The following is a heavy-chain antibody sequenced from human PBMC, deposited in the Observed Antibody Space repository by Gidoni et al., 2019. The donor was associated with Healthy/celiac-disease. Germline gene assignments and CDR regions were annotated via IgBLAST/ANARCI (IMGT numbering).Heavy chain of an antibody. Sequence: EVQLVESGGGLVKPGGSLRLSCAASGCTFSNAWMSWVRQAPGKGLEWVGRIKSKTDGGTTDYAAPVKGRFTISRDDSKNTLYLQMNSLKTEDTAVYYCTTGPPRGYCTNGVCYWGEYWGQGTLVTVSS. CDR1: GCTFSNAW. D-gene: IGHD2-8*01. J-gene: IGHJ4*02. CDR2: IKSKTDGGTT. CDR3: TTGPPRGYCTNGVCYWGEY. V-gene: IGHV3-15*01.